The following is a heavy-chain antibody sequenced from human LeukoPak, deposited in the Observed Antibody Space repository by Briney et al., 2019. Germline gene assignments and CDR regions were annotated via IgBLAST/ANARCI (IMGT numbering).Heavy chain of an antibody. CDR2: ISGSGGST. J-gene: IGHJ6*02. CDR1: GFTFSSYA. Sequence: GGSLRLSCAAPGFTFSSYAMSWVRQAPGKGLEWVSAISGSGGSTYYADSVKGRFTISRDNSKNTLYLQMNSLRAEDTAVYYCAKDPAMAPLSYCYYGMDVWGQGTTVTVSS. D-gene: IGHD5-18*01. CDR3: AKDPAMAPLSYCYYGMDV. V-gene: IGHV3-23*01.